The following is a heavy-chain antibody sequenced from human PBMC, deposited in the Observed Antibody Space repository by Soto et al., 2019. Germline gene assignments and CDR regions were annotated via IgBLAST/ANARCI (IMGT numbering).Heavy chain of an antibody. J-gene: IGHJ6*02. CDR1: GGTFSSYA. CDR2: IIPIFGTA. Sequence: QVQLVQSGAEVKKPGSSVKVSCKASGGTFSSYAISWVRQAPGQGLAWMGGIIPIFGTANYAQKFQGRVTITADKSTSTAYMELSSLRSEDTAVYYCARDRDIVVVPAAIGSDGMDVWGQGTTVTVSS. D-gene: IGHD2-2*02. V-gene: IGHV1-69*06. CDR3: ARDRDIVVVPAAIGSDGMDV.